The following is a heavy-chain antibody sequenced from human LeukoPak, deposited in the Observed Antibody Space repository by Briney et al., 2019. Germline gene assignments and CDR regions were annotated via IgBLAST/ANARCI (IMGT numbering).Heavy chain of an antibody. D-gene: IGHD2-2*01. J-gene: IGHJ5*02. Sequence: ASVKVSCKASGYTFTTYDFSWVRQAAGQGLEWMGWMNPNSGNTGYAQKFQGRITMTRNTSISTAYMELNSLRSDDTAVYYCAREGAYCSSTSCHIQNWFDPWGQGTLVTVSS. CDR1: GYTFTTYD. CDR2: MNPNSGNT. CDR3: AREGAYCSSTSCHIQNWFDP. V-gene: IGHV1-8*01.